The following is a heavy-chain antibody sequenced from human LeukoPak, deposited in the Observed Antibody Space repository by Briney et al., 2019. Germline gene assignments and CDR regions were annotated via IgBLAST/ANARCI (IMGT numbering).Heavy chain of an antibody. CDR2: INPNSGGT. CDR3: ATHRQPAAGTRAPYYFDY. D-gene: IGHD6-13*01. J-gene: IGHJ4*02. V-gene: IGHV1-2*02. Sequence: ASVKVSCKASGYTFTGYYMHWVRQAPGQGLEWMGWINPNSGGTNYAQKFQGRVTMTRDTSISTAYMELSRLRSDDTAVYYCATHRQPAAGTRAPYYFDYWGQGTLVTVSS. CDR1: GYTFTGYY.